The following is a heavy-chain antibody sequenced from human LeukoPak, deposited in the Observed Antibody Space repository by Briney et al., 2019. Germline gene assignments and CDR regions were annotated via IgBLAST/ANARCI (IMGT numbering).Heavy chain of an antibody. Sequence: PSQTLSLTCTVPGGSISSGGYYWSWIRQHPGKGLEWIGYIYYSGSTYYNPSLKSRVTISVDTSKNQFSLKLSSVTAADTAVYYCARERIAAGYYFDYWGQGTLVTVSS. CDR3: ARERIAAGYYFDY. CDR1: GGSISSGGYY. D-gene: IGHD6-6*01. J-gene: IGHJ4*02. CDR2: IYYSGST. V-gene: IGHV4-31*03.